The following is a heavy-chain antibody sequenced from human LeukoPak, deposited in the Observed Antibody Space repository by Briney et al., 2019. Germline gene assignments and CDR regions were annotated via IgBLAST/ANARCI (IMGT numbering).Heavy chain of an antibody. CDR2: IQPDGSEK. V-gene: IGHV3-7*01. CDR3: ARGDFDDYGDYVDAFEF. CDR1: GFTFSSYW. D-gene: IGHD4-17*01. J-gene: IGHJ3*01. Sequence: TGGSLRLSCAASGFTFSSYWMSWVRQAPGKGLEWVANIQPDGSEKYCVGSVKGRFTISRDNAKNALYLQMNSLRAEDTAVYYCARGDFDDYGDYVDAFEFWGQGTMVTVSA.